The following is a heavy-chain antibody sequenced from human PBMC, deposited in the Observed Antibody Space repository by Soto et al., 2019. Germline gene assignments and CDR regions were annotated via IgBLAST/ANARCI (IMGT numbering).Heavy chain of an antibody. V-gene: IGHV1-18*01. CDR1: GYTFSSNG. D-gene: IGHD3-16*02. CDR2: ISAYNGNT. Sequence: GASVKVSCKASGYTFSSNGISWVRQAPGQGLEWMGWISAYNGNTNYAQKLQGRVTMTTDTSTSTAYMELRSLRSDDTAVYYCARDVAKSGGVIVTRAFEIWGKGTMVTVSS. CDR3: ARDVAKSGGVIVTRAFEI. J-gene: IGHJ3*02.